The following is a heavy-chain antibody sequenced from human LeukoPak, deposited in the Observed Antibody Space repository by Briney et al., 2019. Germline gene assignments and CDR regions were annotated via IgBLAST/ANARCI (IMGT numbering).Heavy chain of an antibody. CDR2: IIPIFGTA. Sequence: ASVKVSCKASGYTFTGYYMHWVRQAPGQGLEWMGGIIPIFGTANYAQKFQGRVTITTDESTSTAYMELSSLRSEDTAVYYCARGYYDSSGYCHFDYWGQGTLVTVSS. CDR3: ARGYYDSSGYCHFDY. D-gene: IGHD3-22*01. J-gene: IGHJ4*02. CDR1: GYTFTGYY. V-gene: IGHV1-69*05.